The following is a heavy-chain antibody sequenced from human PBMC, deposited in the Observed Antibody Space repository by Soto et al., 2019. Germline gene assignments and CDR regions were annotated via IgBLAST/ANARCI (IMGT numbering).Heavy chain of an antibody. CDR3: ARGGTVTTSKRVPFDY. Sequence: SETLSLTCTVSGGSISSYYWSWIRQPAGKGLEWIGRIYTSGSTNYNPSLKSRVTMSVDTSKNQFSLKLSSVTAADTAVYYCARGGTVTTSKRVPFDYWGQGTLVTVS. V-gene: IGHV4-4*07. CDR1: GGSISSYY. J-gene: IGHJ4*02. D-gene: IGHD4-4*01. CDR2: IYTSGST.